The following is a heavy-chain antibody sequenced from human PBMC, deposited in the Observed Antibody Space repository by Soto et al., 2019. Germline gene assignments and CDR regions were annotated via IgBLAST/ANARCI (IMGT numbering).Heavy chain of an antibody. CDR3: AKDKGYSSSPNIDY. J-gene: IGHJ4*02. Sequence: VRKTPGKGLEWVAVISYDGSNKYYADSVKGRFTISRDNSKNTLYLQMNSLRAEDTAVYYCAKDKGYSSSPNIDYWGQGTLVTVSS. CDR2: ISYDGSNK. D-gene: IGHD6-6*01. V-gene: IGHV3-30*18.